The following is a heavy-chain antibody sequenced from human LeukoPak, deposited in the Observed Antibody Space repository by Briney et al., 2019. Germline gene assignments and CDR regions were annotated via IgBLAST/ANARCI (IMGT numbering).Heavy chain of an antibody. V-gene: IGHV4-59*01. Sequence: SETLSLTCTVSGGSISGYYWSWIRQPPGKGLEWLGYIYYSGSTNYNPSLKSRVTISLDTSKNQFSLRLSSVTAADTAIYYCVRAYGTIDYWGQGTLVTVSS. CDR3: VRAYGTIDY. CDR1: GGSISGYY. CDR2: IYYSGST. D-gene: IGHD2-8*01. J-gene: IGHJ4*02.